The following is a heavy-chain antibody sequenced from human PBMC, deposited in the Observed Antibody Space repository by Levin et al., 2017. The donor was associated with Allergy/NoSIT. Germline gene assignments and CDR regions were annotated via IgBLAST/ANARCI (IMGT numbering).Heavy chain of an antibody. Sequence: ASVKVSCRASGFTLTDHYIHWVRHAPGHGLEWMGIINPSSGFTDAAQRFRGRVNMTRETSTSTVHMELRRLTPEDTAVYYCARHLDIVAVPVPNYYYAMDVWGQGTTVTVSS. CDR1: GFTLTDHY. V-gene: IGHV1-46*01. CDR2: INPSSGFT. CDR3: ARHLDIVAVPVPNYYYAMDV. J-gene: IGHJ6*02. D-gene: IGHD2-2*01.